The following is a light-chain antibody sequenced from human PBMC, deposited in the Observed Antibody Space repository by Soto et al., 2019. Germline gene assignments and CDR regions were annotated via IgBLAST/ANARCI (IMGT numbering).Light chain of an antibody. CDR1: QGINTD. Sequence: DLLLTQSPSSLSASVGDRVNITCRASQGINTDLAWYQQKPGKAPKSLIYSASSLQRGVPSRFSGSGSGTEFTLTISSLQPKDFATYYCPQLKSYPLNFGGGTKVDIK. CDR2: SAS. CDR3: PQLKSYPLN. V-gene: IGKV1-9*01. J-gene: IGKJ4*01.